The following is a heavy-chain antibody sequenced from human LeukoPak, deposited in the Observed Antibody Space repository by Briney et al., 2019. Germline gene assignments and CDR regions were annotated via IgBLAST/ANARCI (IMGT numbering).Heavy chain of an antibody. J-gene: IGHJ6*03. V-gene: IGHV1-69*05. CDR2: IIPIFGTA. Sequence: SVKVSCKASGGTFSSYAISWVRQAPGQGLEWMGGIIPIFGTANYAQKFQGRVTITTDESTSTAYMELSSLRFEDTAVYYCARGHNSGYDMYYYDAYYYYYMDVWGKGTTVTVSS. CDR3: ARGHNSGYDMYYYDAYYYYYMDV. D-gene: IGHD3-22*01. CDR1: GGTFSSYA.